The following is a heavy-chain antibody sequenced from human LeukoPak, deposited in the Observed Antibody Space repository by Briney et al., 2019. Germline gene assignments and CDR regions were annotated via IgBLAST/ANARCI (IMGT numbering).Heavy chain of an antibody. CDR3: ARALPGIAAAGTFDY. Sequence: PGGSLRLSCAASGFTVSSNYMSWVRQAPGKGLEWVSVIYSGGSTYYADSVKGRFTISRDNSKNTLYLQMNSLRAEDTAVYYCARALPGIAAAGTFDYWGQGTLVTVSS. J-gene: IGHJ4*02. D-gene: IGHD6-13*01. CDR1: GFTVSSNY. V-gene: IGHV3-53*01. CDR2: IYSGGST.